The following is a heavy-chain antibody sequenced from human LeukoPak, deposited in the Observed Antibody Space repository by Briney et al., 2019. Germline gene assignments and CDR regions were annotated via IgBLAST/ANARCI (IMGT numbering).Heavy chain of an antibody. CDR3: AKALLLFSSDYFDY. Sequence: GVSLRLSCAASRFTFSNYAMSWVRQAPGQGLEWVSAISGTGGRTYYADSLKGRFTISRDNSKNTLYLQMNSLRAEDTAVYYCAKALLLFSSDYFDYWGQGTLVTVSS. CDR2: ISGTGGRT. CDR1: RFTFSNYA. J-gene: IGHJ4*02. D-gene: IGHD3-10*01. V-gene: IGHV3-23*01.